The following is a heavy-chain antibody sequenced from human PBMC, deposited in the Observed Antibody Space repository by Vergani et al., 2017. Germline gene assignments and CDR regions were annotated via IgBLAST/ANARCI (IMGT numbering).Heavy chain of an antibody. V-gene: IGHV1-69*04. D-gene: IGHD3-9*01. CDR2: LNPTSGGT. CDR3: ARDHQYDIFTLPTPGPLTCSFYNDGMDV. Sequence: QVQLVQSGAEVKKPGSSVKVSCKASGGTFSSYAISWVRQAPGQGLEWMGWLNPTSGGTNYAQKFQGRVTMTTDTSTSTAYMELRSLRSDDTAVYYCARDHQYDIFTLPTPGPLTCSFYNDGMDVWGQGTTVTVSS. CDR1: GGTFSSYA. J-gene: IGHJ6*02.